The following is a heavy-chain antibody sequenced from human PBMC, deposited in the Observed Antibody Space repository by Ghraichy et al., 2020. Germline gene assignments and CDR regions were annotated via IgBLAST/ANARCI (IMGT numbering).Heavy chain of an antibody. CDR2: VDYRGST. CDR3: ASHAPNLRYGMDV. CDR1: GGSISSHY. D-gene: IGHD4/OR15-4a*01. J-gene: IGHJ6*02. Sequence: SETLSLTCTVSGGSISSHYWSWIRQPPGKGLEWIGYVDYRGSTNYNPSLKSRVPISGDTSKNQFSLKLSSVTAADTAVYYCASHAPNLRYGMDVWCPGTTVTVAS. V-gene: IGHV4-59*11.